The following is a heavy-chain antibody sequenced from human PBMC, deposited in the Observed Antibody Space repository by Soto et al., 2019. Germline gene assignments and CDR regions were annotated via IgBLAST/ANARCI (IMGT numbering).Heavy chain of an antibody. D-gene: IGHD6-13*01. J-gene: IGHJ4*02. Sequence: QVTLKESGPVLVKPTEPLTLTCTVSGFSLSNARMGVSWIRQPPGKALEWLAHIFSYDEKSYSTTLKSRLTISKDTSKSQVVLTMTNMDPVDTSTYYCARTRGFSSSGFDYWGQGTLVTVSS. CDR2: IFSYDEK. V-gene: IGHV2-26*01. CDR1: GFSLSNARMG. CDR3: ARTRGFSSSGFDY.